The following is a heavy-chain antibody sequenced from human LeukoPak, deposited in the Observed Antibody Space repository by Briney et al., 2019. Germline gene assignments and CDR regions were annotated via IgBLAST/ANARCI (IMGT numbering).Heavy chain of an antibody. CDR1: GYTFTGYY. V-gene: IGHV1-2*02. D-gene: IGHD6-19*01. CDR3: ASSRSGYSSGWYSRQLDC. Sequence: ASVKVSCKASGYTFTGYYMHWVRQAPGQGLEWMGWINPNSGGTNYAQKFQGRVTMTRDTSISTAYMELSRLRSDDTAVYYCASSRSGYSSGWYSRQLDCWGQGTLVTVSS. CDR2: INPNSGGT. J-gene: IGHJ4*02.